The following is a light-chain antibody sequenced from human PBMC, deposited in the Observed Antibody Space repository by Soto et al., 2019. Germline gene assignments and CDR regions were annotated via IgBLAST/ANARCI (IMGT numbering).Light chain of an antibody. V-gene: IGKV1-5*01. CDR2: DAS. CDR3: QQYNSTLT. Sequence: DIQMTHSPSTLSASVGSRFTITCRASQSISSWLAWYKQKPGKAPKLLIYDASSLESGVPSRLSGSGSGTEFTLTISSMKPDDFATYYCQQYNSTLTFGGGTKVDIK. J-gene: IGKJ4*01. CDR1: QSISSW.